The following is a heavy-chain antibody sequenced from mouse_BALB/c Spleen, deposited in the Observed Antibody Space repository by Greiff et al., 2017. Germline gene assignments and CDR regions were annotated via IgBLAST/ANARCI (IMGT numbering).Heavy chain of an antibody. D-gene: IGHD1-1*01. Sequence: ESGPGLVAPSQSLSITCTVSGFSLTSYGVHWVRQPPGKGLEWLGVIWAGGSTNYNSALMSRLSISKDNSKSQVFLKMNSLQTDDTAMYYCAREDYYGSSYGGDYWGQGTSVTVSS. CDR3: AREDYYGSSYGGDY. J-gene: IGHJ4*01. CDR2: IWAGGST. CDR1: GFSLTSYG. V-gene: IGHV2-9*02.